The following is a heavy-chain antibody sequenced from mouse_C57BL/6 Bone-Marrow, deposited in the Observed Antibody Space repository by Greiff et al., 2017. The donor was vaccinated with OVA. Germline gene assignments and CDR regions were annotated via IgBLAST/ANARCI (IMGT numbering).Heavy chain of an antibody. CDR2: ISTYYGDA. CDR3: ARRPYYFDY. J-gene: IGHJ2*01. V-gene: IGHV1-67*01. Sequence: VQLQQSGPELVRPGVSVKISCKGSGYTFTDYAMHWVKQSHAKSLEWIGVISTYYGDASYNQKVKDKATMTVDKSSSTAYMELARLTSEDSAVYYCARRPYYFDYWGQGTTLTVSS. CDR1: GYTFTDYA.